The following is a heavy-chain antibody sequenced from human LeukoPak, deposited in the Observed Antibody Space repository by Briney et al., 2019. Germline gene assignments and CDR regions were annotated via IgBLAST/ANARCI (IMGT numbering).Heavy chain of an antibody. CDR2: IYDSGST. D-gene: IGHD6-19*01. J-gene: IGHJ5*02. CDR1: GGSISSYY. Sequence: SETLSLTCTVSGGSISSYYWSWIRQPPGKGLEWIGYIYDSGSTNYSPSLKSRVTISVDTSKNQFSLKLNSVTAADTAVYYCGRRGQWLEEGWFDPWGQGTLVTVSS. V-gene: IGHV4-59*08. CDR3: GRRGQWLEEGWFDP.